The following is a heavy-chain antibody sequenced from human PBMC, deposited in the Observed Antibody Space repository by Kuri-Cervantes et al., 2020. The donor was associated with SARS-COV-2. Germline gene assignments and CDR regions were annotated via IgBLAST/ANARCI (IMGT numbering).Heavy chain of an antibody. CDR1: GDSVSTSGFY. D-gene: IGHD3-9*01. Sequence: SETLSLTCTVSGDSVSTSGFYWGWIRQPPGEGLEWIGTIFHTGSTYYRQSLKGRVTIFVDSSKNQFSLKLSSVTAADTAIYFCARGSPRDGLGYWGQGTLVTVSS. CDR3: ARGSPRDGLGY. CDR2: IFHTGST. V-gene: IGHV4-39*01. J-gene: IGHJ4*02.